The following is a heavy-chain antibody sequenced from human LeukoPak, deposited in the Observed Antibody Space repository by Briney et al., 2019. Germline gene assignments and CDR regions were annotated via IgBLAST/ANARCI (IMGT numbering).Heavy chain of an antibody. Sequence: ASVKVSCKASGGTFSSYAISWVRQAPGQGLEWMGRIIPILGIANYAQKFQGRVTITADKSASTAYMELSSLRSEDTAVYYYAREGALTVTAGWFDPWGQGTLVTVSS. J-gene: IGHJ5*02. CDR2: IIPILGIA. D-gene: IGHD4-17*01. CDR3: AREGALTVTAGWFDP. CDR1: GGTFSSYA. V-gene: IGHV1-69*04.